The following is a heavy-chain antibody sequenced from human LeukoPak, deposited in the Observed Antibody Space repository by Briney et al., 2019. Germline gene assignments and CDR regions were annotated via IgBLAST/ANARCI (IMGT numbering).Heavy chain of an antibody. J-gene: IGHJ5*02. V-gene: IGHV3-48*03. CDR3: AREYNFWSGYHSYNWFDP. CDR2: ISSSGSPI. CDR1: GFTFSSYA. D-gene: IGHD3-3*01. Sequence: GGSLRLSCAASGFTFSSYAMSWVRQAPGKGLEWVSYISSSGSPIYYADSVKGRFTISRDNAKNSLYLQMNSLRADDTAVYYCAREYNFWSGYHSYNWFDPWGQGTLATVSS.